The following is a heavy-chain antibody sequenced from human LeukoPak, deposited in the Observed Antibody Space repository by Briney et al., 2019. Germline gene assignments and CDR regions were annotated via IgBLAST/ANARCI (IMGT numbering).Heavy chain of an antibody. J-gene: IGHJ6*03. V-gene: IGHV4-59*01. CDR1: VGSISRYY. CDR3: ARDHYDSSGYLHYFYYMDG. Sequence: SETLSLTCTVSVGSISRYYWSWIRQPPGKGLEWIGYIYYRGSTSYNPSPNSRVTISVDTSKNRFSLKLSSVTAADTAVNYCARDHYDSSGYLHYFYYMDGWGKGTTVTVSS. CDR2: IYYRGST. D-gene: IGHD3-22*01.